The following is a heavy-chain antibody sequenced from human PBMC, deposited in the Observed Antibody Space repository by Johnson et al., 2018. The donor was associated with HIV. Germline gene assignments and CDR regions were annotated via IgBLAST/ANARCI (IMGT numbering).Heavy chain of an antibody. CDR3: ARDQDWGYCDSTAFDI. D-gene: IGHD2/OR15-2a*01. CDR2: ISYDGSNK. CDR1: GFTFSDYY. V-gene: IGHV3-30*03. J-gene: IGHJ3*02. Sequence: QVQLVESGGGLVKPGGSLRLSCAASGFTFSDYYMTWIRQAPGKGLEWVAVISYDGSNKYYADSVKGRFTSSRDNSKNTLYLQMNSLRAEETAVYYCARDQDWGYCDSTAFDIWGQGT.